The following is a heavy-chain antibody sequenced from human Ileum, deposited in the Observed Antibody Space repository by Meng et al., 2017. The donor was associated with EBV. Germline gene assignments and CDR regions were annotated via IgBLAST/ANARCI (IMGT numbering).Heavy chain of an antibody. V-gene: IGHV4-4*02. CDR2: IHHTEST. J-gene: IGHJ4*02. CDR3: ARESYSDSSGYYSLDY. Sequence: QVHMQESCPVLVKPSWTLSLTRAVSGGSISSSNWWSWARQAPGKRLEWIGEIHHTESTNYNPSLKSRVTISVDKSKKQFSLKLSSVTGADTAVYYCARESYSDSSGYYSLDYWGQGSLVTVSS. D-gene: IGHD3-22*01. CDR1: GGSISSSNW.